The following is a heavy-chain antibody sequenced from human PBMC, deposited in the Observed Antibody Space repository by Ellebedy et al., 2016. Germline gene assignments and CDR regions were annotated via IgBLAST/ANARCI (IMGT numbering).Heavy chain of an antibody. CDR1: GFTFDDYA. D-gene: IGHD4/OR15-4a*01. J-gene: IGHJ4*02. V-gene: IGHV3-9*01. Sequence: GGSLRLSCAVSGFTFDDYAMHWVRQAPGKGLEWVSAISWNSGTIGYADSVKGRFTISRDNAKNSLYLQMNSLRTEDTALYYCGRDIDGLWTPPSGPACDYWGQGTLVTVSS. CDR3: GRDIDGLWTPPSGPACDY. CDR2: ISWNSGTI.